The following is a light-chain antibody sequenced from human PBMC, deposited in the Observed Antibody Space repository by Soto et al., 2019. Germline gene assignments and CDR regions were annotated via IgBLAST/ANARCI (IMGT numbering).Light chain of an antibody. CDR2: GVT. CDR3: SSYTSYTTLWV. V-gene: IGLV2-14*01. J-gene: IGLJ3*02. Sequence: QSALTQPAPFFGPLEHSITSPGIGTAIAMGNYNYVSWYQQHPGKAPKLMIYGVTNRPSGVSDRFSGSKSGNAASLTISGLQAEDEADYYCSSYTSYTTLWVFGGGTKLTVL. CDR1: AIAMGNYNY.